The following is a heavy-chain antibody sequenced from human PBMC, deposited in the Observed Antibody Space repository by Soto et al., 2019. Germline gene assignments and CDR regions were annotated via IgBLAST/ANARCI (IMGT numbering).Heavy chain of an antibody. CDR3: ARESGDYGAAFDI. CDR1: GFTFSSYS. D-gene: IGHD4-17*01. J-gene: IGHJ3*02. CDR2: ISSSSSTI. Sequence: EVQLVESGGGLVQPGGSLRLSCAASGFTFSSYSMNWVRQAPGKGLEWVSKISSSSSTIYYADSVKGRFTISRDNAKNSLNLQMNSLRAEDTAVFYCARESGDYGAAFDIWGQGTMVTVSS. V-gene: IGHV3-48*01.